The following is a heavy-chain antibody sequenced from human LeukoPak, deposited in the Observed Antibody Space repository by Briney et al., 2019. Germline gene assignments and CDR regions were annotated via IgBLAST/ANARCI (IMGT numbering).Heavy chain of an antibody. CDR1: GFTLSNFW. Sequence: GGSLRLSCAASGFTLSNFWMSWVRQAPGKGLEWVANINQDGSEKYYVDSMKGRFTISRDNAKNSLYLQMNSLRAEDTAVYYCARVPGEIPARDYWGQGTLVTVSS. D-gene: IGHD2-2*01. V-gene: IGHV3-7*01. CDR2: INQDGSEK. J-gene: IGHJ4*02. CDR3: ARVPGEIPARDY.